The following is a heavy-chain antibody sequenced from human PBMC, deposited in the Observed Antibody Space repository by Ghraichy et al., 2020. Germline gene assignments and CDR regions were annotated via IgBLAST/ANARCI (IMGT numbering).Heavy chain of an antibody. CDR2: ISGSSGTR. J-gene: IGHJ4*02. D-gene: IGHD2-2*01. CDR3: ARDQGDGYCSTDTCYGLDY. CDR1: GFSFSSYE. Sequence: GGSLRLSCVASGFSFSSYEMNWVRQAPGKGLEWVAYISGSSGTRFYADSVKGRFTISRDNAKSSLYLQMNSLTLEDTAIYYCARDQGDGYCSTDTCYGLDYWGLGTLVTVSS. V-gene: IGHV3-48*03.